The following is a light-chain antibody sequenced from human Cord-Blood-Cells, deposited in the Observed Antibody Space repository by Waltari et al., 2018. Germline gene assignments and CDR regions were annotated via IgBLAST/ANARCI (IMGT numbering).Light chain of an antibody. CDR3: SSYTSSSTRVV. V-gene: IGLV2-14*03. Sequence: QSALTQPASVSGSPGQSITISCTGTSSDVGGYNYVSLYQHHPGKAPKLMIYDVSNRPSGVSNRFSGYKSGNTASLTISGLQAEDEADYYCSSYTSSSTRVVFGGGTKLTVL. CDR2: DVS. CDR1: SSDVGGYNY. J-gene: IGLJ2*01.